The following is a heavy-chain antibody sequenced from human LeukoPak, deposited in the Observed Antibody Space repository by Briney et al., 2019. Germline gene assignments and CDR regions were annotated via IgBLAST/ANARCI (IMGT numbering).Heavy chain of an antibody. CDR3: ARRPVTDSYYYYYMDV. CDR2: IYYSGST. Sequence: SETLSLTCTVSGGSISSSSYYWGWIRQPPGKGLEWIGSIYYSGSTYYNPSLKSRVTISVDTSKNQFSLKLSSVTAADTAVYYCARRPVTDSYYYYYMDVWGKGTTVTISS. D-gene: IGHD2-21*02. V-gene: IGHV4-39*01. CDR1: GGSISSSSYY. J-gene: IGHJ6*03.